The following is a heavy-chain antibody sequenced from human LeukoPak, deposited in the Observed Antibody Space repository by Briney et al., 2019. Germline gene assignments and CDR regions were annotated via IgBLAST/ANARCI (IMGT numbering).Heavy chain of an antibody. D-gene: IGHD5-18*01. V-gene: IGHV3-30*18. CDR2: ISYDGSNK. Sequence: PGRSLRLSCAASGFTFSSYGMHWVRQAPGKGLEWVAVISYDGSNKYYADSVKGRFTISRDNSKNTLYLQVNSLRAEDTAVYYCAKGAGWMQLWFVYWGQGTLVTVSS. CDR3: AKGAGWMQLWFVY. J-gene: IGHJ4*02. CDR1: GFTFSSYG.